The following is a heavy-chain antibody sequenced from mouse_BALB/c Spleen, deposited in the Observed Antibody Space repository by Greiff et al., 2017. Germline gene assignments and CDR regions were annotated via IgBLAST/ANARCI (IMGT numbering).Heavy chain of an antibody. D-gene: IGHD2-4*01. V-gene: IGHV1S22*01. CDR1: GYTFTSYW. CDR3: TRGASMITERILAY. CDR2: IYPGSGST. Sequence: KQPGSELVRPGASVKLSCKASGYTFTSYWMHWVKQRHGQGLEWIGNIYPGSGSTNYDEKFKSKGTLTVDTSSSTAYMHLSSLTSEDSAVYYCTRGASMITERILAYWGQGTLVTVSA. J-gene: IGHJ3*01.